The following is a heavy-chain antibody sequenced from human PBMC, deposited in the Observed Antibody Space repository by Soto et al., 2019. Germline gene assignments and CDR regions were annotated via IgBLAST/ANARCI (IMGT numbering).Heavy chain of an antibody. V-gene: IGHV4-34*01. CDR2: INHSGST. Sequence: PSEPLSLTCAVYGGSFSGYYWSWIRQPPGKGLEWIGEINHSGSTNYNPSLKSRVTISVDTSKNQFSLKLSSVTAADTAVYYCAREKPYSSSWYHDYWGQGTLVTVSS. CDR1: GGSFSGYY. D-gene: IGHD6-13*01. J-gene: IGHJ4*02. CDR3: AREKPYSSSWYHDY.